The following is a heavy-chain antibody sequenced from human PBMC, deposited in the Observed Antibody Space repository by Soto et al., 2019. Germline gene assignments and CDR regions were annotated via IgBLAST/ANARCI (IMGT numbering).Heavy chain of an antibody. CDR3: AKTFFLLGGGELFDY. V-gene: IGHV3-33*06. D-gene: IGHD3-10*01. J-gene: IGHJ4*02. CDR1: GFSFSNYP. Sequence: QVQLVESGGGVVQPGRSLRLSCAASGFSFSNYPMHWVRQAPGKGLEWVAVIWYDESKIYYADSVKGRFTISRDNSENTLYLQMNSLSAEDTAMYYCAKTFFLLGGGELFDYWGQGTLVTVSS. CDR2: IWYDESKI.